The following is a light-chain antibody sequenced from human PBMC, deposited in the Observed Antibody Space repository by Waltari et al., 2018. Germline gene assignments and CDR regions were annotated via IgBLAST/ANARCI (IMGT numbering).Light chain of an antibody. CDR3: QQYKAYPYT. CDR2: KAS. CDR1: QSINSW. J-gene: IGKJ2*01. V-gene: IGKV1-5*03. Sequence: DIQMTQSPSTLSASVGDRVTITCRSSQSINSWLAWYPRKPGKAPELLFYKASSLESGVPSRFSGSGSWTEFTLTISSLQLDDFATYYCQQYKAYPYTFGQGTKLDIK.